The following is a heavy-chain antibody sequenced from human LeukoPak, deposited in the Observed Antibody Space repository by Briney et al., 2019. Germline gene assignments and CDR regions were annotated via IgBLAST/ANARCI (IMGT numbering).Heavy chain of an antibody. Sequence: GGSLRLSCAASGFTFGSDEMNWVRQAPGEGLEWVSYISRGGDTKYYADSVKGRFTISRDNAKNSLYLQMNSLRAEDTAVYYCARGVYGSGSYYSFVAFAYWGQGILVTVSS. V-gene: IGHV3-48*03. CDR3: ARGVYGSGSYYSFVAFAY. CDR1: GFTFGSDE. D-gene: IGHD3-10*01. CDR2: ISRGGDTK. J-gene: IGHJ4*02.